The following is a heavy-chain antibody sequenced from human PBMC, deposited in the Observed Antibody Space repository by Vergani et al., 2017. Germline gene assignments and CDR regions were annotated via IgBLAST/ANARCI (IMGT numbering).Heavy chain of an antibody. CDR2: ISASGSTI. D-gene: IGHD2-8*02. Sequence: EVQLVESGGGLVQPGGSLRISCAASGFTFSTYSIDWVRQAPGKGLEWVSYISASGSTIDYADSVKGRFTISRDKAKNSLHLQMNSLRAEDTAVYFCAREGLLVTNPFDYCGEGTLISVSA. CDR1: GFTFSTYS. V-gene: IGHV3-48*01. CDR3: AREGLLVTNPFDY. J-gene: IGHJ4*02.